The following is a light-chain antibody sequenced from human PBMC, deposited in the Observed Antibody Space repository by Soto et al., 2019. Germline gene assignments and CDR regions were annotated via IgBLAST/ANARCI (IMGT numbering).Light chain of an antibody. V-gene: IGKV1-5*03. Sequence: DIQMTQSPSTLSASVGDRVTITCRASQSISYWLAWYQQKPGKAPTVLIYKASTLESGVPSRFSGSGSGTEFTLTISRLQPDDFATYYCQQYNSYSITFGGGTKVEMK. J-gene: IGKJ4*01. CDR1: QSISYW. CDR3: QQYNSYSIT. CDR2: KAS.